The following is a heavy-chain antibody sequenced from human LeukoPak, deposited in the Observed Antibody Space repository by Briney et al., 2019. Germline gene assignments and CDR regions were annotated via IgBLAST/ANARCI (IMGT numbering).Heavy chain of an antibody. D-gene: IGHD1-1*01. Sequence: GGSLTLSCAASVFTFSSYAMSWVREAPARGLEWVSSLRGNGDTFYADSVKGRFTLSRDDSRNTVYLQLNNLRLEDTAVYYCAKATRVSNADAVLWGQGTVVTVSS. CDR2: LRGNGDT. CDR3: AKATRVSNADAVL. J-gene: IGHJ4*02. CDR1: VFTFSSYA. V-gene: IGHV3-23*01.